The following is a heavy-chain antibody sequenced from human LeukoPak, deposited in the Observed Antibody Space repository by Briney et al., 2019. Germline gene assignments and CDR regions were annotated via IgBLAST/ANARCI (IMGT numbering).Heavy chain of an antibody. CDR3: AGYDYRDFDY. J-gene: IGHJ4*02. CDR2: IYHSGST. D-gene: IGHD3-22*01. Sequence: KPSETLSLTCTVSGYSISSGYYWGWIRQPPGKGLEWIGSIYHSGSTYYNPSLKSRVTISVDTSKNQFSLKLSSVTAADTAVYYCAGYDYRDFDYWGQGTLVTVSS. V-gene: IGHV4-38-2*02. CDR1: GYSISSGYY.